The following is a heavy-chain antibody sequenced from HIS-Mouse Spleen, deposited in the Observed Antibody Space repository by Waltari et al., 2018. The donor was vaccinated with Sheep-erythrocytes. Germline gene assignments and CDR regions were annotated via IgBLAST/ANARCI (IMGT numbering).Heavy chain of an antibody. Sequence: LVESGGYLRLSCAASGFTFSSYSMNWVRQAPGQGLEWVASISSSSSYIYYADSVKGRFTISRDNAKNSLYLQMNSLRAEDTAVYYCARDQVDYYYGMDVWGQGTTVTVSS. CDR2: ISSSSSYI. V-gene: IGHV3-21*01. CDR1: GFTFSSYS. CDR3: ARDQVDYYYGMDV. J-gene: IGHJ6*02.